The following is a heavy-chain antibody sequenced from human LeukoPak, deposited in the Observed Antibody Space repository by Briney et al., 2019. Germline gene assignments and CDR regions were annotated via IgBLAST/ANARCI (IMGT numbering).Heavy chain of an antibody. CDR2: IYHSGST. CDR1: GYSISSGYY. V-gene: IGHV4-38-2*01. J-gene: IGHJ4*02. Sequence: SETLSLTCAVSGYSISSGYYWGWIRQPPGKGLEWIGSIYHSGSTYYNSSLKSRIFISLDTSKNQFSLRLTSVTAADTAVYYCAGQILAEDRGQTTDYWGQGTLVTVSS. CDR3: AGQILAEDRGQTTDY. D-gene: IGHD1-1*01.